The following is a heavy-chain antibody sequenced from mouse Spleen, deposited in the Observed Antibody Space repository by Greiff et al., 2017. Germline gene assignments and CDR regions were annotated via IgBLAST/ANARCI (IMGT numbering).Heavy chain of an antibody. J-gene: IGHJ2*01. CDR1: GFTFSSYA. CDR3: ARDEDGNGYYFDY. V-gene: IGHV5-9-4*01. CDR2: ISSGGSYT. D-gene: IGHD2-1*01. Sequence: EVQLVESGGGLVKPGGSLKLSCAASGFTFSSYAMSWVRQSPEKRLEWVAEISSGGSYTYYPDTVTGRFTISRDNAKNTLYLEMSSLRSEDTAMYYCARDEDGNGYYFDYWGQGTTLTVSS.